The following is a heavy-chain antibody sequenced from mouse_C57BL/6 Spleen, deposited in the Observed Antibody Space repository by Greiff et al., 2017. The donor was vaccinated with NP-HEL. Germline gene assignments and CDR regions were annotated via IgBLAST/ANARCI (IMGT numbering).Heavy chain of an antibody. CDR3: AKASNYGFAY. CDR1: GFSLTSYG. Sequence: VKVVESGPGLVAPSQSLSITCTVSGFSLTSYGVSWVRQPPGKGLEWLGVIWGEGSTNYHSALISRLSISTDNSKSQVFLKLNSRQTDDTATYYCAKASNYGFAYWGQGTLVTVSA. CDR2: IWGEGST. J-gene: IGHJ3*01. D-gene: IGHD2-5*01. V-gene: IGHV2-3*01.